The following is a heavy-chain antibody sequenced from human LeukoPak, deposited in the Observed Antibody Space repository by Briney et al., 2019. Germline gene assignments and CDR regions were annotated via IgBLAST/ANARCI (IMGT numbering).Heavy chain of an antibody. D-gene: IGHD1-20*01. Sequence: SETLSLTCGVSGGSISSSNYFWGWIRQPPRQGPAWIGSIFYSGKTYSNPSLKGRVTISVDTSKNQFSLKLSSVTATDTAVYYCASVDYNWNYFHFWGQGTLVTVSS. V-gene: IGHV4-39*01. J-gene: IGHJ4*02. CDR3: ASVDYNWNYFHF. CDR2: IFYSGKT. CDR1: GGSISSSNYF.